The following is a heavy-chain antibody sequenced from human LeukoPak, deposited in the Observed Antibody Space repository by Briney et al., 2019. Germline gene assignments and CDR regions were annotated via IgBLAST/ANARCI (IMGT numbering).Heavy chain of an antibody. CDR2: INPNNGGT. D-gene: IGHD6-13*01. V-gene: IGHV1-2*02. Sequence: GASVKVSCKASGYTFTGYYMHWVRQAPRQGLEWVGWINPNNGGTSYAQKFQGRVTMTRDTSITTAYMELPTLTSDDTAVYYCARGSSSPVPNFDYWGQGTLVTVSS. CDR1: GYTFTGYY. J-gene: IGHJ4*02. CDR3: ARGSSSPVPNFDY.